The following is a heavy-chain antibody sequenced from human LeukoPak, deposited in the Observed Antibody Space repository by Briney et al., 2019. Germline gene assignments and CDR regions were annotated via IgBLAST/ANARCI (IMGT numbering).Heavy chain of an antibody. Sequence: PGGSLRLSCAASGFTFSNYEMNWVRQAPGKGLEWVSYISSSGTTIYYADSVKGRFTISRDYAKKSLYLQVNSLRAEDTAVYYCARVGSGYDSFRGFYYYYYMDVWGKGTTVTISS. D-gene: IGHD5-12*01. J-gene: IGHJ6*03. CDR3: ARVGSGYDSFRGFYYYYYMDV. CDR2: ISSSGTTI. V-gene: IGHV3-48*03. CDR1: GFTFSNYE.